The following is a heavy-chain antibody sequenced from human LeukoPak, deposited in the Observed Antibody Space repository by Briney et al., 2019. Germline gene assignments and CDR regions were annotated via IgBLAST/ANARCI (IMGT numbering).Heavy chain of an antibody. Sequence: GGSLRLSCSVSGFTFSTYVMHWVRQAPGKGLEYVSAISINGANTYYADSVKGRFTISGDNSKNTLYLQMSSLRADDTAVYYCVRGTGYWGQGTLVTVSS. CDR3: VRGTGY. CDR1: GFTFSTYV. CDR2: ISINGANT. V-gene: IGHV3-64D*06. J-gene: IGHJ4*02.